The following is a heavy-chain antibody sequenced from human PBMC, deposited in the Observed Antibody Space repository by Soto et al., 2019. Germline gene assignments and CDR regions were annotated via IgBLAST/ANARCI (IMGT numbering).Heavy chain of an antibody. D-gene: IGHD6-6*01. CDR2: IIPIFGTA. J-gene: IGHJ6*02. Sequence: SVKVSCKASGGPFSSYAISWVRQAPGQGLEWMGGIIPIFGTANYAQKFQDRVTITADESTTTAYMELSSLRFEDTDVYYCARAGYSSSSYDYYYGMDVWGQGTTVTVSS. CDR3: ARAGYSSSSYDYYYGMDV. CDR1: GGPFSSYA. V-gene: IGHV1-69*13.